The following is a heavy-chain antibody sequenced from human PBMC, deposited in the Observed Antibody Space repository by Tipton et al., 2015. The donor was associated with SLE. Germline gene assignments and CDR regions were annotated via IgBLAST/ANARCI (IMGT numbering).Heavy chain of an antibody. J-gene: IGHJ4*02. Sequence: SLRLSCAASGFTFSSYAMSWVRQAPGKGLEWVSVFYSGGSTNYADSVKGRFTISRDNSKNTLYLQMNSLRVEDTAVYYCAKGTTYSANDWLDHWGQGTLVTVSS. D-gene: IGHD5-12*01. CDR1: GFTFSSYA. CDR3: AKGTTYSANDWLDH. V-gene: IGHV3-23*03. CDR2: FYSGGST.